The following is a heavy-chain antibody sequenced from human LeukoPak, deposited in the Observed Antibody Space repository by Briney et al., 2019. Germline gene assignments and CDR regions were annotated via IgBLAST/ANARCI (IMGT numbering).Heavy chain of an antibody. CDR2: IHYSGST. J-gene: IGHJ4*02. V-gene: IGHV4-59*08. CDR1: GGSISSYY. Sequence: PSETLSLTCTVSGGSISSYYWSWIRQSPGKGLEWIGYIHYSGSTNYNPSLKSRATISVDTSKNQFSLNLRSVTAADTAVYYCARHLESYCSGGSCYRSFDHWGQGTLVTVSS. CDR3: ARHLESYCSGGSCYRSFDH. D-gene: IGHD2-15*01.